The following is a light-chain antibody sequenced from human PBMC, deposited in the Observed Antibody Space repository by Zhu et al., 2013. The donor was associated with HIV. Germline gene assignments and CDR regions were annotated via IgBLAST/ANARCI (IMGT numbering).Light chain of an antibody. J-gene: IGKJ2*01. V-gene: IGKV3-20*01. CDR1: QNIRSSTF. CDR3: QQSGGAVFT. CDR2: RAS. Sequence: DIVLTQSPGILSLSPGDRATLSCRASQNIRSSTFLAWYQQKRGQPPRLLIYRASHRAAGIPDRFSGSGSGTDFTLTINRLEPEDFAVYHCQQSGGAVFTFGQGTKVEIK.